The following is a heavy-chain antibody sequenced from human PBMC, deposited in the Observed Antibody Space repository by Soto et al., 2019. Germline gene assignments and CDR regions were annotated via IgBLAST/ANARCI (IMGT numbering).Heavy chain of an antibody. J-gene: IGHJ4*02. V-gene: IGHV3-30*18. CDR2: ISYDGSNK. CDR3: AKDYYDSSGYQPVDY. D-gene: IGHD3-22*01. CDR1: GFTFSSYG. Sequence: QVQLVESGGGVVQPGRSLRLSCAASGFTFSSYGMHWVRQAPGKGLEWVAVISYDGSNKYYADSVKGRFTISRDNSKNTLYLQMNSLRAEDTAVYYCAKDYYDSSGYQPVDYWGQGTLVTVSS.